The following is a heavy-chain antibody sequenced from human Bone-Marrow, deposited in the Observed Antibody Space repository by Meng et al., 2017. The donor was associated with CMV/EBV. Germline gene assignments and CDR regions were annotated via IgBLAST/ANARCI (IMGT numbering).Heavy chain of an antibody. J-gene: IGHJ5*02. CDR1: GFTFSRYW. CDR3: ARGPRWLDP. CDR2: IKQDGREK. Sequence: GESLKFSCAATGFTFSRYWMSWVRQASGEGLEWVANIKQDGREKHDVDSVKGRYTISRDNAKNSLYLQMNSPRVEDTAVYYCARGPRWLDPWGQGTLVTVSS. V-gene: IGHV3-7*04.